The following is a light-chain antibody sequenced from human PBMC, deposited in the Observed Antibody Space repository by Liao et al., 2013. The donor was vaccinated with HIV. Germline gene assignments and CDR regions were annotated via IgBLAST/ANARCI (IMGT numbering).Light chain of an antibody. Sequence: SYELTQSPSVSVSPGQTAKITCSGDALAKQYAYWYQQKPGQAPVLLIYKDSERPSGIPERFSGSSSGTTVTLTISGVQAEDEADYYCQSADSSGTLVFGGGTKLTVL. J-gene: IGLJ3*02. CDR3: QSADSSGTLV. V-gene: IGLV3-25*03. CDR1: ALAKQY. CDR2: KDS.